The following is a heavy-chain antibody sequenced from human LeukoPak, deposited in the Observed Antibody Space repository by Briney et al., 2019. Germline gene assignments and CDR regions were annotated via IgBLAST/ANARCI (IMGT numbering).Heavy chain of an antibody. CDR1: GSTFRSRA. Sequence: PGESLRLSCAASGSTFRSRAMSWVRQAPGKGLEWVSVISNGGAGTYYADSVKGRFTISRDNSKSTLYLQMSSLRAEDTAVYYCAKDHGTNVYDPFDYWGQGTLVTVSS. J-gene: IGHJ4*02. CDR2: ISNGGAGT. CDR3: AKDHGTNVYDPFDY. V-gene: IGHV3-23*01. D-gene: IGHD2-8*01.